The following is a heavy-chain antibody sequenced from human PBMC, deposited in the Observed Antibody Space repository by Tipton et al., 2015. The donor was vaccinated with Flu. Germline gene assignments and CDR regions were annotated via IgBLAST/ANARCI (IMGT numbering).Heavy chain of an antibody. V-gene: IGHV4-38-2*02. CDR2: IYHTGTT. J-gene: IGHJ3*01. CDR1: GYSMSSGYF. Sequence: GLVKSSETLSLTCTVSGYSMSSGYFWGWVRQPPGKGLEWIGSIYHTGTTYHNPPFKSRATISVDTSRNQFSLTLSSVTAADAAVYYCARNVGYTSSWRFDVWGQGTKVNISS. CDR3: ARNVGYTSSWRFDV. D-gene: IGHD6-13*01.